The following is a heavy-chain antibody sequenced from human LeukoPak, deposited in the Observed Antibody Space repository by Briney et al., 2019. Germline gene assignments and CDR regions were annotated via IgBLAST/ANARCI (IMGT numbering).Heavy chain of an antibody. V-gene: IGHV3-74*01. CDR3: ARDLNYDFWSGYWGAYNWFDP. Sequence: GGSLRLSGQAPGFPFSSSWMHWARQPPGRGRVWFSRLNSDGSSTSYADSVKGRFTISRDNAKNTLYLQMNSLRAEDTAVYYCARDLNYDFWSGYWGAYNWFDPWGQGTLVTVSS. D-gene: IGHD3-3*01. CDR2: LNSDGSST. CDR1: GFPFSSSW. J-gene: IGHJ5*02.